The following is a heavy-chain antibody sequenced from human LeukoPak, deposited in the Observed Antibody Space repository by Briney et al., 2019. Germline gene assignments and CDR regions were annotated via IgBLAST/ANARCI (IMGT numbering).Heavy chain of an antibody. Sequence: PGRPLRLSCAASGFTFSSYGMHWVRQAPGKGLEWVAVISYDGSNKYYADSVKGRFTISRDNSKNTLYLQMNSLRAEDTAVYYCAKDGGDSTQDYWGQGTLVTVSS. CDR3: AKDGGDSTQDY. CDR1: GFTFSSYG. D-gene: IGHD2-21*02. J-gene: IGHJ4*02. CDR2: ISYDGSNK. V-gene: IGHV3-30*18.